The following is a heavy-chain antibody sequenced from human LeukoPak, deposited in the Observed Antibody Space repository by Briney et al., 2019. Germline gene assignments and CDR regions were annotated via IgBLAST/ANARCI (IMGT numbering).Heavy chain of an antibody. CDR2: ISQSGNI. CDR3: ARSPLAFYDSSGYPRVWFDP. CDR1: GGSLSSGGYS. V-gene: IGHV4-30-2*01. J-gene: IGHJ5*02. Sequence: SETLSLTCAVSGGSLSSGGYSWRWIRQPPGKGLEWIGYIYHIGYISQSGNIYQNPSLRSRVTISLDTSRNQFSLKLSSVTAADTAVYYCARSPLAFYDSSGYPRVWFDPWGQGTLVTVSS. D-gene: IGHD3-22*01.